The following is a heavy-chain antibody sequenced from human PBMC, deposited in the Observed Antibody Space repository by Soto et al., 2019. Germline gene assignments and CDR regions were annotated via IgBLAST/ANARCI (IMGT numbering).Heavy chain of an antibody. D-gene: IGHD6-6*01. J-gene: IGHJ5*02. V-gene: IGHV3-53*01. CDR2: IYSGGST. CDR1: GFTVSSNY. Sequence: GSLRLSCAASGFTVSSNYMSWVRQAPGKGLEWVSVIYSGGSTYYADSVKGRFTISRDNSKNTLYLQMNSLRAEDTAVYYCARVIGARPGWFDTWGQGTLVTVSS. CDR3: ARVIGARPGWFDT.